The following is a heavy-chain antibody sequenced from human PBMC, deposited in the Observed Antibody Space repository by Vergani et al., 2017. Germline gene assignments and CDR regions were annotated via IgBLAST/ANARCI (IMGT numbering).Heavy chain of an antibody. CDR3: AREYCIGGSCYDSSDY. J-gene: IGHJ4*02. CDR2: IKQDGSEK. D-gene: IGHD2-15*01. V-gene: IGHV3-7*01. CDR1: GFTFSSYW. Sequence: EVQLVESGGGLVQPGGSLRLSCAASGFTFSSYWMSWVRQAPGKGLAWVANIKQDGSEKYYVDSVKGRFTISRDNAKNSLYLQMNSRRAEDTAVYYCAREYCIGGSCYDSSDYWGQGTLVTVSS.